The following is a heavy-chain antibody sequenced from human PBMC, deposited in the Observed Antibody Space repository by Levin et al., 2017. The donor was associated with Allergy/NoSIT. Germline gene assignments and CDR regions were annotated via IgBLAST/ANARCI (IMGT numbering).Heavy chain of an antibody. D-gene: IGHD2-2*01. CDR2: ISSSSSYI. Sequence: SCAASGFTFSSYSMNWVRQAPGKGLEWVSSISSSSSYIYYADSVKGRFTISRDNAKNSLYLQMNSLRAEDTAVYYCAREDCSSTSCYPPYYYYGMDVWGQGTTVTVSS. CDR3: AREDCSSTSCYPPYYYYGMDV. CDR1: GFTFSSYS. J-gene: IGHJ6*02. V-gene: IGHV3-21*01.